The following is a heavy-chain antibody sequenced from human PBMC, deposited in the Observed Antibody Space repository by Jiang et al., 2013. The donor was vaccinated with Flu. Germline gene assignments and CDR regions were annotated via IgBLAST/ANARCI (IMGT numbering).Heavy chain of an antibody. J-gene: IGHJ4*02. CDR1: GFTFSSYA. CDR3: ARDPESISGSYSPLDY. V-gene: IGHV3-30*04. CDR2: MSHVGNGY. D-gene: IGHD1-26*01. Sequence: VQLVESGGGVVQPGRSLRLSCAASGFTFSSYAMHWVRQAPGKGLEWVAVMSHVGNGYFYADSVKGRFTISRDNSKNTLYLQMNSLRAEDTAVYYCARDPESISGSYSPLDYWGQGTPGHRLL.